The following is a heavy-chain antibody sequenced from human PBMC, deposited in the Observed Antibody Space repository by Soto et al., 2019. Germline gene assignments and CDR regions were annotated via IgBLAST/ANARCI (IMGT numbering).Heavy chain of an antibody. Sequence: SETLSLTCTVSGGSISSSSYYWGWIRQPPGKGLELIGSIYYSGSTYYNPSLKSRVTISVDTSKNQFSLKLSSVTAADTAVYYCARREVVSSVRFDPWGQGTLVTVSS. D-gene: IGHD3-10*01. CDR1: GGSISSSSYY. CDR2: IYYSGST. CDR3: ARREVVSSVRFDP. J-gene: IGHJ5*02. V-gene: IGHV4-39*01.